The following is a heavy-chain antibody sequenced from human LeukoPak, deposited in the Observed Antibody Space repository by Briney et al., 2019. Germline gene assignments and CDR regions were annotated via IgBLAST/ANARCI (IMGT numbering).Heavy chain of an antibody. CDR2: INSDGSST. J-gene: IGHJ4*02. CDR3: ARTYSSGWYF. D-gene: IGHD6-19*01. Sequence: GGSLRLSCAASGFTFSSYWMHWVRQAPGKGLVGVSRINSDGSSTSYADSVKGRFTISRDNAKNTLYLQMNSLRAEDTAVYYCARTYSSGWYFGGQGTLVTVSS. CDR1: GFTFSSYW. V-gene: IGHV3-74*01.